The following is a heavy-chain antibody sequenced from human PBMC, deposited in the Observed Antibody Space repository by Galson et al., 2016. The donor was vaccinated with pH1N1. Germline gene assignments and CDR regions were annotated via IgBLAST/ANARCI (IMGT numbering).Heavy chain of an antibody. CDR2: IIPIVGLT. CDR3: ASDPSTALYNHYYMDV. CDR1: GGTFTLYG. J-gene: IGHJ6*03. Sequence: SVKVSCKASGGTFTLYGITWVRQAPGQGLEWMGRIIPIVGLTNYAEKFQGRVTITADVSTSTAYMELSSLRAEDTAVYYCASDPSTALYNHYYMDVWGKGTTVTVSS. V-gene: IGHV1-69*04.